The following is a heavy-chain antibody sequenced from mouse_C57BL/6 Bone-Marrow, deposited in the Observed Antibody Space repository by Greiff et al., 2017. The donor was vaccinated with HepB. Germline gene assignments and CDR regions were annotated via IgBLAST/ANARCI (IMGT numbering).Heavy chain of an antibody. J-gene: IGHJ4*01. CDR1: GYAFSSSW. CDR2: IYPGDGDT. D-gene: IGHD1-1*01. V-gene: IGHV1-82*01. Sequence: VQLQQSGPELVKPGASVKISCKASGYAFSSSWMNWVKQRSGKGLEWIGRIYPGDGDTNYNGKFKGKATLTADKSSSTAYMQLSSLTSEDSAVYFCARPLITTYAMDYWGQGTSVTVSS. CDR3: ARPLITTYAMDY.